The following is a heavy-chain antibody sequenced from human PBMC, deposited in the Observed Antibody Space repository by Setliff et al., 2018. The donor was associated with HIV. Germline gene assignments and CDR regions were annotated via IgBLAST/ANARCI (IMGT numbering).Heavy chain of an antibody. V-gene: IGHV3-7*03. D-gene: IGHD2-21*02. CDR1: GLIFSSYW. CDR2: IKKDGSEK. Sequence: PGGSLRLSCAASGLIFSSYWMSWVRQAPGKGLEWVANIKKDGSEKYYVDFVKGRFTISRDNAKNSLYLQMNSLRPEDTAFYYCAKDMGGGGGDCWDYWGQGTLVTVSS. J-gene: IGHJ4*02. CDR3: AKDMGGGGGDCWDY.